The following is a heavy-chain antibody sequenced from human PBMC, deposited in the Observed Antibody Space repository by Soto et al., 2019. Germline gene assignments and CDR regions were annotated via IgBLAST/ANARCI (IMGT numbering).Heavy chain of an antibody. V-gene: IGHV4-34*01. CDR2: INHSGST. J-gene: IGHJ6*02. CDR1: GGPFSGYY. D-gene: IGHD4-4*01. CDR3: ARGDYSNWYYYYGMDV. Sequence: PSETLSLTCAVYGGPFSGYYWSWIRQPPGKGLEWIGEINHSGSTNYNPSLKSRVTISVDTSKNQFSLKLSSVTAADTAVYYCARGDYSNWYYYYGMDVWGQGTTVTVSS.